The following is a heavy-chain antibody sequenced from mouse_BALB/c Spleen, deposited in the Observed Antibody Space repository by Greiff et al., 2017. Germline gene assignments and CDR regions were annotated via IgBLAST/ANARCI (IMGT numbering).Heavy chain of an antibody. J-gene: IGHJ1*01. V-gene: IGHV2-4-1*01. CDR2: IWSGGST. CDR1: GFSLTSYG. CDR3: DRNSIYYGSSERIYWYFDV. D-gene: IGHD1-1*01. Sequence: QVQLKESGPGLVQPSQSLSITCTVSGFSLTSYGVHWVRQSPGKGLEWLGVIWSGGSTDYNAAFISRLSISKDNSKSQVFFKMNSLQADDTAIYYCDRNSIYYGSSERIYWYFDVWGAGTTVTVSS.